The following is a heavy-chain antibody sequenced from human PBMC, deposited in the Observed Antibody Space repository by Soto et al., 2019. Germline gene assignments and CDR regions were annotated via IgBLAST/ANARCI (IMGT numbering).Heavy chain of an antibody. CDR1: GGSINGFY. CDR3: ARGGRRVAVAGTFDS. J-gene: IGHJ4*02. D-gene: IGHD6-19*01. CDR2: VYSGGST. V-gene: IGHV4-59*01. Sequence: PSETLSLTCIVSGGSINGFYWSWIRQSPGKGLEWIGYVYSGGSTKYNSSLKSQVTISVDTSKNQFSLKLTSVTAADTAVYFCARGGRRVAVAGTFDSWGQGTLVTVPS.